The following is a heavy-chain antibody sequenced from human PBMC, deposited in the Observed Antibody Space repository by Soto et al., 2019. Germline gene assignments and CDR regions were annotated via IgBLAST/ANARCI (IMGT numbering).Heavy chain of an antibody. CDR3: ARATSYCISTSCSDAFHI. Sequence: ASVKVSCKASGYTFTGYYMHWVRQAPGQGLEWMGWINPNSGGTNYAQKFQGWVTMTRDTSISTAYMELSRLRSDDTAVYYCARATSYCISTSCSDAFHIWGQGTMVTV. V-gene: IGHV1-2*04. J-gene: IGHJ3*02. CDR2: INPNSGGT. D-gene: IGHD2-2*01. CDR1: GYTFTGYY.